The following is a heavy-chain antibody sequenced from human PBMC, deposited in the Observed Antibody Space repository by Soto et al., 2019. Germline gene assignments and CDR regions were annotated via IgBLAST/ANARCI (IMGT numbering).Heavy chain of an antibody. V-gene: IGHV4-31*03. Sequence: SETLSLTCTDSGGSISSGGYYWSWIRQHPGKGLEWIGYIYYSGSTYYNPSLKSRVTISVDTSKNQFSLKLSSVTAADTAVYYCARGQGPYYYDSSGPPTGAFDIWGQGTMVTVSS. J-gene: IGHJ3*02. CDR3: ARGQGPYYYDSSGPPTGAFDI. D-gene: IGHD3-22*01. CDR1: GGSISSGGYY. CDR2: IYYSGST.